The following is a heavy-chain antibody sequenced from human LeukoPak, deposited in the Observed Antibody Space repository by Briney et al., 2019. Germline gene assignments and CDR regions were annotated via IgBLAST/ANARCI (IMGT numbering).Heavy chain of an antibody. Sequence: SETLSLTCTVSGGSISSYYWSWIRQPPGKGLEWIGYIYYSGSTNYNPSLKSRVPISVDTSKNQFSLKLSSVTAADTAVYYCARVRWVRGLNYYYYYGMDVWGQGTTVTVSS. J-gene: IGHJ6*02. CDR2: IYYSGST. CDR3: ARVRWVRGLNYYYYYGMDV. D-gene: IGHD3-10*01. CDR1: GGSISSYY. V-gene: IGHV4-59*01.